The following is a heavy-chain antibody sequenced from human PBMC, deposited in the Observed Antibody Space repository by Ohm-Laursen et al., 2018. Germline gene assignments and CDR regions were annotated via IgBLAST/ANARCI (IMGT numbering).Heavy chain of an antibody. J-gene: IGHJ6*02. CDR2: ISAYNGNT. D-gene: IGHD3-10*01. Sequence: ASVKVSCNASGYTFTSYGISWVRQAPGQGLEWMGWISAYNGNTNYAQKLQGRVTMTTDTSTSTAYMELSSLRSDDTAVYYCATDLAMVRGVIRAYYYAMDVWGQGTTVTVSS. V-gene: IGHV1-18*01. CDR1: GYTFTSYG. CDR3: ATDLAMVRGVIRAYYYAMDV.